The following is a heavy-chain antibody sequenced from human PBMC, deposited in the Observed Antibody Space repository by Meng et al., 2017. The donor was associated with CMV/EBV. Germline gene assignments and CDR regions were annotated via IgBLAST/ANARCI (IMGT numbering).Heavy chain of an antibody. Sequence: QGQWQESGQGLVKPSQTLSLTCTVSGGSISSGDYYWSWIRQPPGKGLEWIGYIYYSGSTYYNPSLKSRVTISVDTSKNQFSLKLSSVTAADTAVYYCARAAPDYYDSSGPPDYWGQGTLVTVSS. D-gene: IGHD3-22*01. J-gene: IGHJ4*02. CDR2: IYYSGST. V-gene: IGHV4-30-4*08. CDR1: GGSISSGDYY. CDR3: ARAAPDYYDSSGPPDY.